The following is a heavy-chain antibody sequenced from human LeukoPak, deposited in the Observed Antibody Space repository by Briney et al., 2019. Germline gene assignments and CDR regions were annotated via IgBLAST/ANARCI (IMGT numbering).Heavy chain of an antibody. V-gene: IGHV1-2*05. D-gene: IGHD3-10*01. J-gene: IGHJ4*02. CDR1: GYTFTGYY. Sequence: GASVKVSCKASGYTFTGYYMHWVRQAPGQGLEWMGRINPNSGGTNYAQKFQGRVTMTRDTSISTAYMELSRLRSDDTDVYYCARERVVRGSFDYWGQGTLVTVSS. CDR3: ARERVVRGSFDY. CDR2: INPNSGGT.